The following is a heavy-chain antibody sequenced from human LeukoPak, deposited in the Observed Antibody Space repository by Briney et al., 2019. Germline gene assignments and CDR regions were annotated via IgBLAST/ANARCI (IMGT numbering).Heavy chain of an antibody. CDR2: MNPNSGNT. V-gene: IGHV1-8*03. J-gene: IGHJ6*03. CDR3: ARGVSSSWSEYYYYYYMDV. D-gene: IGHD6-13*01. CDR1: GYTFTSYG. Sequence: EASVKVSCKASGYTFTSYGISWVRQAPGQGLEWMGWMNPNSGNTGYAQKFQGRVTITRNTSISTAYMELSSLRSEDTAVYYCARGVSSSWSEYYYYYYMDVWGKGTTVTVSS.